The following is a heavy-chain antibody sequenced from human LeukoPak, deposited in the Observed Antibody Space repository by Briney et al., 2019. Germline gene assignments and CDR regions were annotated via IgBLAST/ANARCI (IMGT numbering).Heavy chain of an antibody. J-gene: IGHJ4*02. CDR1: GFTFSTYW. CDR3: ARDRGWLTSDY. CDR2: IKEDGSEK. D-gene: IGHD6-19*01. V-gene: IGHV3-7*03. Sequence: PGGSLRLSCAASGFTFSTYWMGWVRQAPGKGLEWLGNIKEDGSEKYYVDFVTGRFTISRDNANNSLSLQMNSLRVEDTAIYYCARDRGWLTSDYWGQGILVTVSS.